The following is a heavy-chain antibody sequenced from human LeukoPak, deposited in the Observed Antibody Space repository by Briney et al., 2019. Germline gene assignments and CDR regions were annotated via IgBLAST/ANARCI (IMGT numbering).Heavy chain of an antibody. V-gene: IGHV4-31*02. J-gene: IGHJ4*02. Sequence: IYYSGSTYYNPSLKSRVTISVDTSKNQFSLKLSSVTAADTAVYYCARDTIDRDGYNFFLDYWGQGTLVTVSS. CDR2: IYYSGST. D-gene: IGHD5-12*01. CDR3: ARDTIDRDGYNFFLDY.